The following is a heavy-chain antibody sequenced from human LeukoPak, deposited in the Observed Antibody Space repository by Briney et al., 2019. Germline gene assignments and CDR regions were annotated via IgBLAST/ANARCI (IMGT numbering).Heavy chain of an antibody. Sequence: ASVTVSCKASGYTFTSYDINWVRQAPGQGLEWMGWINPNSGGTNYAQKFQGRVTMTRDTSISTAYMELSRLRSDDTAVYYCARAKDIVVVPAADAFDIWGQGTMVTVSS. CDR3: ARAKDIVVVPAADAFDI. D-gene: IGHD2-2*01. J-gene: IGHJ3*02. V-gene: IGHV1-2*02. CDR2: INPNSGGT. CDR1: GYTFTSYD.